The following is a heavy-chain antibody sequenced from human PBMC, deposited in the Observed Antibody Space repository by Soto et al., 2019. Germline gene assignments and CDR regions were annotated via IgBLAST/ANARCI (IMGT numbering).Heavy chain of an antibody. Sequence: EVLLVESGGGLVQPDRPLRLSCAASGFNFEDYAMHWVRQAPGKGLEWVSAISWNSGQLYYAGSVRGRFTISRDNGKNSLYLEMNSLTPDDTALYVCAKDKSTGEYSYYRYMDVWGRGTTVIVSS. CDR2: ISWNSGQL. V-gene: IGHV3-9*01. CDR1: GFNFEDYA. CDR3: AKDKSTGEYSYYRYMDV. J-gene: IGHJ6*03. D-gene: IGHD4-17*01.